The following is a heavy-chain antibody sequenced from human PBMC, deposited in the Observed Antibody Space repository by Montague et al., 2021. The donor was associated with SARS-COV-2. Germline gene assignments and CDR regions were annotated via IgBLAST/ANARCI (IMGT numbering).Heavy chain of an antibody. Sequence: TLSLTCAVSGGSISSGGYSWSWSRQPPGKGLEWIGYIDHSGSTYYNPSLKSRVTITVDRSKTQFSLKLSSVTAADTAVYYCAREEGDSGGIDVWGQGTTVTVSS. V-gene: IGHV4-30-2*01. CDR1: GGSISSGGYS. CDR3: AREEGDSGGIDV. J-gene: IGHJ6*02. D-gene: IGHD5-24*01. CDR2: IDHSGST.